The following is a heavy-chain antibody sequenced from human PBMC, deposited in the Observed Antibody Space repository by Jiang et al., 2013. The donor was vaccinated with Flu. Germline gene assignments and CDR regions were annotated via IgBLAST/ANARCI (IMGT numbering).Heavy chain of an antibody. CDR1: GDSVSSNSYY. CDR3: ARHLDHPTVSVIGTYYFVY. J-gene: IGHJ4*02. D-gene: IGHD4-17*01. CDR2: VYHTGGS. Sequence: GSGLVKPSETLSLTCTVSGDSVSSNSYYWGWVRQPPGKSLEWIGSVYHTGGSYYSPSLKSRVTMSVETTKNQFSLMLSSVTAADTAVYYCARHLDHPTVSVIGTYYFVYWAREPWSPSPQ. V-gene: IGHV4-39*01.